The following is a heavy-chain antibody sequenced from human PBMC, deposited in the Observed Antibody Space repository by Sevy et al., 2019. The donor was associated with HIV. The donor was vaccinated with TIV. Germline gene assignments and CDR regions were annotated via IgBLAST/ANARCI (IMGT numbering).Heavy chain of an antibody. CDR1: GFTFSSYS. CDR2: ISSSSSTI. V-gene: IGHV3-48*02. D-gene: IGHD1-26*01. CDR3: ARDDYSGSYDGGLDY. Sequence: GGSLRLSCAASGFTFSSYSMNWVRQAPGKGLEWVSCISSSSSTIYYADSVKGRFTISRDNAKNSLYLQMNSLRDEDTAVYYCARDDYSGSYDGGLDYWGQGTLVTVSS. J-gene: IGHJ4*02.